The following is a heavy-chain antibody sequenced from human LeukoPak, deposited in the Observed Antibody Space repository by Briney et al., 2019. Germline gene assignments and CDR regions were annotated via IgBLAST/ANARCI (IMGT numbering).Heavy chain of an antibody. D-gene: IGHD4-11*01. J-gene: IGHJ4*02. V-gene: IGHV1-2*02. CDR2: INPNSGGT. CDR1: GYTFTGYY. CDR3: ARDFRPTTVTGGY. Sequence: GASVKVSCKASGYTFTGYYMHWVRQAPGQGLEWMGWINPNSGGTNYAQKFQGRVTMTRDTSISTAYMELSRLRSDDTAVYYCARDFRPTTVTGGYWGQGTLVTVSS.